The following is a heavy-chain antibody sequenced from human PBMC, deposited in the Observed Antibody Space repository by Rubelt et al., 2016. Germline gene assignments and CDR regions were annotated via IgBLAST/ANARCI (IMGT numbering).Heavy chain of an antibody. D-gene: IGHD4-11*01. J-gene: IGHJ4*02. V-gene: IGHV1-8*02. CDR1: GYTFTSYG. CDR2: MNPNSGNT. CDR3: ARGKRLTTFALRY. Sequence: QVQLVQSGAEVKKPGASVKVSCKASGYTFTSYGISWVRQAPGQGLEWMGWMNPNSGNTGYAQKFQGRVTMTRNTSRSTAYMELSSLRSEDTAVYYCARGKRLTTFALRYWGQGTLVTVSS.